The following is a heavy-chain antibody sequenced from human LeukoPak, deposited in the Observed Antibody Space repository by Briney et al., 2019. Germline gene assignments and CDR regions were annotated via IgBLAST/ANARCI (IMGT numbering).Heavy chain of an antibody. V-gene: IGHV4-61*02. CDR1: GGSISSGSYY. J-gene: IGHJ4*02. Sequence: SQTLSLTCTVSGGSISSGSYYWSWIRQPAGKGLEWIGRIYTSGSTNYNPSLKSRVTISVDTSKNQFSLKLSSVTAADTAVYYCARTRQLATFDYWGQGTLVTVSS. CDR2: IYTSGST. CDR3: ARTRQLATFDY. D-gene: IGHD6-13*01.